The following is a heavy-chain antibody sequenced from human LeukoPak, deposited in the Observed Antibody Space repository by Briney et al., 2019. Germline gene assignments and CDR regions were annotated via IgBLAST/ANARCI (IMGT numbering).Heavy chain of an antibody. CDR2: IYSGGST. D-gene: IGHD6-13*01. Sequence: GGSLRLSCVASGSSFGAYSLNWVRQAPGKGLEWVSVIYSGGSTYYADSVKGRFTISRDNSKNTLYLQMNSLRAEDTAVYYCASKAAAGSRYYYYCGMDVWGQGTTVTVSS. CDR1: GSSFGAYS. J-gene: IGHJ6*02. V-gene: IGHV3-53*01. CDR3: ASKAAAGSRYYYYCGMDV.